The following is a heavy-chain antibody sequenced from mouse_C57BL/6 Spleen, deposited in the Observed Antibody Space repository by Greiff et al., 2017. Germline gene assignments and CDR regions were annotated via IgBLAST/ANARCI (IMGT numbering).Heavy chain of an antibody. CDR2: IDPSDSET. CDR3: GRSGRGRYYLDY. J-gene: IGHJ2*01. CDR1: GYTFTSYW. D-gene: IGHD1-1*01. V-gene: IGHV1-52*01. Sequence: VQLQQPGAELVRPGSSVKLSCKASGYTFTSYWMHWVKQRPIQGLEWIGNIDPSDSETNYNQKFKDKATLTVDKSSSTAYMQLSSLTSEDSAVYYCGRSGRGRYYLDYWGQGTTLTVSS.